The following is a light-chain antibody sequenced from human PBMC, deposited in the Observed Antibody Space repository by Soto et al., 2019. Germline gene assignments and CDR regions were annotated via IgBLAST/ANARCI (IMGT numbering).Light chain of an antibody. CDR3: QSFDNILTHPV. CDR1: NSNIGAGSH. J-gene: IGLJ3*02. Sequence: QSVLTQPPSVSGAPGQGVTISCTGSNSNIGAGSHVHWYQHFPGAAPRLLIYGNNNRPSGVPARFSASKSDTSASLAITGLQADDEADYYCQSFDNILTHPVFGGGTKVTVL. CDR2: GNN. V-gene: IGLV1-40*01.